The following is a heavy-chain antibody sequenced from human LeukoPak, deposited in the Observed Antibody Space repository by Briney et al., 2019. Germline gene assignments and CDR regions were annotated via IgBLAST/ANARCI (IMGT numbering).Heavy chain of an antibody. Sequence: GGSLRLSCAASGFTFDDYAMHWVRRPPGEGLEWVSLISADGAGTSYANSVKGRFTISRDNSKNLLFLQMNGLRTEDTAFYFCAKVGPWLANDFWGQGILVTVSS. CDR3: AKVGPWLANDF. CDR2: ISADGAGT. D-gene: IGHD6-19*01. V-gene: IGHV3-43*02. CDR1: GFTFDDYA. J-gene: IGHJ4*02.